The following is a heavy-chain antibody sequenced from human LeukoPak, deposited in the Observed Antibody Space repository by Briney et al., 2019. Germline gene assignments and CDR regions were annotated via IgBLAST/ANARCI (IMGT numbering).Heavy chain of an antibody. Sequence: PGGSLRLSCEASGFSFSNYWMSWVRQAPGKGLEWVANIKQDGSEKYYVDSVKGRFTISRDNAKNSLYLQMNSLRAEDTAVYYCARVYDFAFFDYWGQGTLVTVSS. J-gene: IGHJ4*02. V-gene: IGHV3-7*04. D-gene: IGHD3-3*01. CDR3: ARVYDFAFFDY. CDR1: GFSFSNYW. CDR2: IKQDGSEK.